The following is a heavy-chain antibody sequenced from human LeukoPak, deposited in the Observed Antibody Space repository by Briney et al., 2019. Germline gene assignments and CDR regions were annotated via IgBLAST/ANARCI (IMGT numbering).Heavy chain of an antibody. D-gene: IGHD2-2*01. Sequence: SVKVSCKASGGTFSSYTISWVRQAPGQGLEWMGRIIPILGIANYAQKFQGRVTITRNTSISTAYMELSSLRSEDTAVYYCARGVGYCSSTSCYGSNWFDPWGQGTLVTVSS. CDR2: IIPILGIA. CDR3: ARGVGYCSSTSCYGSNWFDP. J-gene: IGHJ5*02. CDR1: GGTFSSYT. V-gene: IGHV1-69*02.